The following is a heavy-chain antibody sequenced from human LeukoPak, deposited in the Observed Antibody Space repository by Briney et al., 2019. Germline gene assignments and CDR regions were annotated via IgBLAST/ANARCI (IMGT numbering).Heavy chain of an antibody. J-gene: IGHJ4*02. CDR3: ARQKITTSDY. CDR1: GGSISSSRYY. D-gene: IGHD3-22*01. V-gene: IGHV4-39*01. Sequence: PSDTLSLTCSVSGGSISSSRYYWRWIRQSPGKGLEWIGSIYYNGSTYYNPSLKSRLTMSVDTSKNQFSLKLSSVTAADTAVYYCARQKITTSDYWGQGNMVTVSS. CDR2: IYYNGST.